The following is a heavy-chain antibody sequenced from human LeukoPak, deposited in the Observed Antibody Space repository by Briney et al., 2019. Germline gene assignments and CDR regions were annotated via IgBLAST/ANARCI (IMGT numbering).Heavy chain of an antibody. CDR1: GLTFSTYA. CDR2: ISGSGGST. CDR3: AKSPVVVGAAVAVRFFDD. Sequence: GGPLRLSRAASGLTFSTYAMSWVRQAPGKGLEWVSVISGSGGSTFYADSVKGRFTISRDNSKNTLYLQINSLTAEDTAIYYCAKSPVVVGAAVAVRFFDDWGQGTLVAVSS. D-gene: IGHD2-15*01. J-gene: IGHJ4*02. V-gene: IGHV3-23*01.